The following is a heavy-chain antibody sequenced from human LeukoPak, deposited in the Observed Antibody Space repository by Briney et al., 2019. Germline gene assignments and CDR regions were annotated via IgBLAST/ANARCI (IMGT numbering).Heavy chain of an antibody. CDR1: GYTFTGYY. V-gene: IGHV1-18*04. Sequence: ASVKVSCKASGYTFTGYYMHWVRQAPGQGLEWMGWISAYNGNTNYAQKLQGRVTMTTDTSTSTAYMELRSLRSDDTAVYYCARDYDILTGYYYYGMDVRGQGTTVTVSS. CDR2: ISAYNGNT. D-gene: IGHD3-9*01. J-gene: IGHJ6*02. CDR3: ARDYDILTGYYYYGMDV.